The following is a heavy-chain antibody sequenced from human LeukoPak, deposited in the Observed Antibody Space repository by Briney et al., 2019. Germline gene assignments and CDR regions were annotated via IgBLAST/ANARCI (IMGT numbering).Heavy chain of an antibody. D-gene: IGHD3-10*01. CDR2: ISGYNGNT. J-gene: IGHJ4*02. Sequence: ASVKVSCKASGYTFTSYGLSWVRQAPGQGLEWMGWISGYNGNTIYAQKFQGRVTMTRDTSTSTVYMDLTSLRSEDTAVYYCARGGMVRDRRHFQFDHWGQGTLVTVSS. CDR3: ARGGMVRDRRHFQFDH. V-gene: IGHV1-18*01. CDR1: GYTFTSYG.